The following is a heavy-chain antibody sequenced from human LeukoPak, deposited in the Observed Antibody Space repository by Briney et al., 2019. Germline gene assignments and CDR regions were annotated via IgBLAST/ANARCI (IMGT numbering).Heavy chain of an antibody. V-gene: IGHV3-74*01. D-gene: IGHD2-15*01. CDR3: ARVPVVAAENWFDP. J-gene: IGHJ5*02. CDR1: GFTVSNYW. Sequence: GSLRLSCAASGFTVSNYWMHWVRQVPGKGLVWVSRINSDGSNTDYADSVKGRFTISRDNAKNTLYLQMNSLRAEDTAVYYCARVPVVAAENWFDPWGQGTLVTVSS. CDR2: INSDGSNT.